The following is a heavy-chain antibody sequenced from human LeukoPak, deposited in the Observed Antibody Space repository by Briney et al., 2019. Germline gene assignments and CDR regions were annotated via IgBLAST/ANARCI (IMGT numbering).Heavy chain of an antibody. D-gene: IGHD6-13*01. CDR2: INPTSGST. J-gene: IGHJ4*02. CDR1: GHTFIRYY. V-gene: IGHV1-46*01. CDR3: VCGIAALYYFDY. Sequence: GASVKVSCKASGHTFIRYYMHWVRQAPGQGLEWMGMINPTSGSTTYAQKFQGRVTMTRDTSTSTVYMELSSLRSEDTAVYFRVCGIAALYYFDYWGQGTLVTVSS.